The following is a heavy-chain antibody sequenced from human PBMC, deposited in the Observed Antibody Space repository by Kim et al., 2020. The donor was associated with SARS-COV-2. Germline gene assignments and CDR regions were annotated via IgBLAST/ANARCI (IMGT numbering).Heavy chain of an antibody. CDR3: AKDITNSGGHWFDP. V-gene: IGHV3-30*18. Sequence: GGSLRLSCAASGFTFSNFGMFWVRQAPGKAPEWVAVISDDKRDIYYADSVRGRFTISRDNSRNTLFLQMNSLRSEDTAMYYCAKDITNSGGHWFDPWGQG. D-gene: IGHD3-10*01. CDR2: ISDDKRDI. J-gene: IGHJ5*02. CDR1: GFTFSNFG.